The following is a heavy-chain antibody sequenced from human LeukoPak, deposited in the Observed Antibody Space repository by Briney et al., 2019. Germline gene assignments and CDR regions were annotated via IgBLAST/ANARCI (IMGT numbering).Heavy chain of an antibody. J-gene: IGHJ4*02. CDR3: ARVGATQVLPGPGYYFDY. CDR2: INPSGGST. V-gene: IGHV1-46*01. Sequence: ASVKVSCKASGYTFTSYYMHWVRQAPGQGLEWMGIINPSGGSTSYAQKFQGRVTMTRDTSTSTVYMELSSLRSEDTAVYYCARVGATQVLPGPGYYFDYWGQGTLVTVSS. D-gene: IGHD1-26*01. CDR1: GYTFTSYY.